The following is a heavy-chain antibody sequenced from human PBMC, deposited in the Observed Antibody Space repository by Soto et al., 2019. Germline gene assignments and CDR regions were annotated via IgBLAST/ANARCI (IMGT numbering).Heavy chain of an antibody. CDR2: IYHRGST. J-gene: IGHJ4*02. Sequence: QLQLQESGSGLVKPSQTLSLTCAVSGGSISSGGYSWSWIRQPPGQGLEWIGYIYHRGSTYYNPSLKSRVTISVDRSKNQFSLKLSSVTAADTAVYYCARAVAVAGTRFVDYWGQGTLVTVSS. CDR1: GGSISSGGYS. CDR3: ARAVAVAGTRFVDY. D-gene: IGHD6-19*01. V-gene: IGHV4-30-2*01.